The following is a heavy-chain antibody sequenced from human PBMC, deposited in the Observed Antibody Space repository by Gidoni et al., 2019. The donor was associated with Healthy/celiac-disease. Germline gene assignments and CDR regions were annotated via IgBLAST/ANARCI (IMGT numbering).Heavy chain of an antibody. Sequence: QLQLQESGPGLVKPSETLSLTCTVSGGSISSSSYYWGWIRQPPGKGLEWIGSIYYSGSTYYNPSLKSRVTISVDTSKNQFSLKLSSVTAADTAVYYCARHEGDYDRYFDYWGQGTLVTVSS. CDR1: GGSISSSSYY. D-gene: IGHD4-17*01. CDR3: ARHEGDYDRYFDY. V-gene: IGHV4-39*01. CDR2: IYYSGST. J-gene: IGHJ4*02.